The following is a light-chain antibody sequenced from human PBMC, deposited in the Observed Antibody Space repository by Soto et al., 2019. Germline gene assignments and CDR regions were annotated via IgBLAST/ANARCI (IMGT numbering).Light chain of an antibody. V-gene: IGKV1-39*01. CDR3: QPSYSTPAWT. J-gene: IGKJ1*01. CDR2: AAS. Sequence: DIQMTQSPSSLSASVGDRVTITCRASQSITSYLNWYQQKPGKAPKLLIYAASSLQSGVPSRFSASGSETDFTLTISSLQPEDFATYYCQPSYSTPAWTFGQGTKVEIK. CDR1: QSITSY.